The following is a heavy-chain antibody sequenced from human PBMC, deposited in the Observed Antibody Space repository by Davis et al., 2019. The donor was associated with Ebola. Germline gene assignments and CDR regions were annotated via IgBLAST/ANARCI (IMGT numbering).Heavy chain of an antibody. CDR2: IWYDGSNQ. CDR3: ARGVPPDH. CDR1: GFTFSSYA. D-gene: IGHD5/OR15-5a*01. V-gene: IGHV3-33*08. J-gene: IGHJ4*02. Sequence: PGGSLRLSCAASGFTFSSYAMYWVRQAPGKGLEWVAVIWYDGSNQYYGDSVKGRFTISRDNSKNALYLQMNSLTADDTAVYYCARGVPPDHWGQGTLVAVSS.